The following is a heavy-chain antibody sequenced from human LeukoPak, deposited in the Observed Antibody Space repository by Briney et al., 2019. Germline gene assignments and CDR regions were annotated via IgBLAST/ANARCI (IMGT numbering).Heavy chain of an antibody. Sequence: GGSLRLSCAASGFTFSSYGMHWVRQAPGKGLEWVAVIWYDGSNKYYADSVKGRFTISRDNSKNTLYLQMNSLRAEDTAVYYCAREGALRGSGYALDYWGQGTLVTVSS. D-gene: IGHD3-3*01. CDR2: IWYDGSNK. CDR1: GFTFSSYG. J-gene: IGHJ4*02. V-gene: IGHV3-33*01. CDR3: AREGALRGSGYALDY.